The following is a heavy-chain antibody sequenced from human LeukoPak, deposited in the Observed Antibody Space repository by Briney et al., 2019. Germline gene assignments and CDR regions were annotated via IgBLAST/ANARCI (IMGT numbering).Heavy chain of an antibody. J-gene: IGHJ5*02. CDR3: ARGITTVTTNTIANWFDP. Sequence: PSETLSLTCTVSGGSISSYYWSWIRQPAGKGLEWIGRMYTSGSTNYNPSLKSRVTISVDTSKNQFSLKLSSVTAADTAVYYCARGITTVTTNTIANWFDPWGQGTLVTVSS. V-gene: IGHV4-4*07. CDR1: GGSISSYY. CDR2: MYTSGST. D-gene: IGHD4-17*01.